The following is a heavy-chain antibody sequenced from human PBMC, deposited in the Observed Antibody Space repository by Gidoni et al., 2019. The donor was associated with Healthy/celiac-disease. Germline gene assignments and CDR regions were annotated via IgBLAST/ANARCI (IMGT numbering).Heavy chain of an antibody. CDR1: GYTFTSYY. V-gene: IGHV1-46*01. CDR3: GREGGGRVTRGPDAFDI. J-gene: IGHJ3*02. CDR2: INLSGGST. D-gene: IGHD2-21*02. Sequence: QVQLVQSGAEVKKPGASVKVSCKASGYTFTSYYMHWVRQAPGQGLGWMGKINLSGGSTGNARNFRGRVTMPGARSTTTVYWELGSVRSEDPAVFFCGREGGGRVTRGPDAFDIWGQGTMVTVSS.